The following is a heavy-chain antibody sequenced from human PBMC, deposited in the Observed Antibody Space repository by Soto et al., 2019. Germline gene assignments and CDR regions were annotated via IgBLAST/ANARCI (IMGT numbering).Heavy chain of an antibody. Sequence: ASVKVSCKASGYTFTSYYMHWVRQAPGQGLEWMGIINPSGGSTSYAQKFQGRVTMTRDTSTSTVYMELSSLRSEDTAVYYCARPSARNYDFWSGYYHYWGQGTLVTVSS. J-gene: IGHJ4*02. D-gene: IGHD3-3*01. CDR2: INPSGGST. CDR1: GYTFTSYY. V-gene: IGHV1-46*03. CDR3: ARPSARNYDFWSGYYHY.